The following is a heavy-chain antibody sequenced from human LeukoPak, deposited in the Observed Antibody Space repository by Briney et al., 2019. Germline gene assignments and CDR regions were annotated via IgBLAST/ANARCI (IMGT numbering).Heavy chain of an antibody. V-gene: IGHV3-30*04. Sequence: GGSLRLSCAASGFTFSSYAMHWVRQAPGKGLEWVAVISYDGSNKYYADSVKGRFTISRDNSKNTLYLQMNSLRAEDTAVYYCARDSAVAGTVKDYWGQGTLVTVSS. J-gene: IGHJ4*02. CDR1: GFTFSSYA. CDR3: ARDSAVAGTVKDY. CDR2: ISYDGSNK. D-gene: IGHD6-19*01.